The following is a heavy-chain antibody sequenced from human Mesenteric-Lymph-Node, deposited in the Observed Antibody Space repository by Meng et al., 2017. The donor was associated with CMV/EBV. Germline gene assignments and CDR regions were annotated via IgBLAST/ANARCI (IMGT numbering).Heavy chain of an antibody. J-gene: IGHJ4*02. CDR2: IIPVLDIT. CDR1: GGTLKSHA. D-gene: IGHD3-22*01. Sequence: SGGTLKSHAITWVRQAPGQGLEWMGGIIPVLDITNYAEKFQGRVTISADKSTSTAYMELSSLRSEDTAVYYCASPLTGYDSSGYYPYWGQGTLVTVSS. V-gene: IGHV1-69*10. CDR3: ASPLTGYDSSGYYPY.